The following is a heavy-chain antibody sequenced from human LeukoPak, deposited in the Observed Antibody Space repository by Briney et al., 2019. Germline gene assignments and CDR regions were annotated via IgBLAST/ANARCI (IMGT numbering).Heavy chain of an antibody. CDR2: IYYSGST. D-gene: IGHD5-12*01. CDR3: AREYSGYDGALDY. CDR1: GGSISSGGYY. V-gene: IGHV4-31*03. Sequence: SETLSLTCTVSGGSISSGGYYWRWIRQHPGKGLEWIGYIYYSGSTYYNPSLKSRVTISVDTSKNQFSLKLSSVTAADTAVYYCAREYSGYDGALDYWGQGTLVTVSS. J-gene: IGHJ4*02.